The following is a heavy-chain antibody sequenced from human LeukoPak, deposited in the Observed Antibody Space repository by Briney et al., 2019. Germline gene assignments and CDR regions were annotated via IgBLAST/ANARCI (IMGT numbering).Heavy chain of an antibody. V-gene: IGHV3-23*01. J-gene: IGHJ6*03. CDR3: AKSGGVFHLYYYYMDV. CDR1: GFTFSSYG. Sequence: GGSLRLSCAASGFTFSSYGMSWVRQAPGKGLEWVSVMSGSGGSTYYADSVKGRFTISRDNSKNTLYLQMNSLRAEDTAVYYCAKSGGVFHLYYYYMDVWGKGTTVTVSS. D-gene: IGHD3-3*01. CDR2: MSGSGGST.